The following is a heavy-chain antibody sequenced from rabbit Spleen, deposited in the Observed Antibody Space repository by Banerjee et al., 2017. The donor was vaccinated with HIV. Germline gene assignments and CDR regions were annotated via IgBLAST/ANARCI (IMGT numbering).Heavy chain of an antibody. D-gene: IGHD2-1*01. J-gene: IGHJ4*01. Sequence: QQLEESGGGLVKPGASLTLTCTASGVSFSFNSYMCWVRQAPGKGLEWIACIDSGSSGFTYFASWAKGRFTISKTSSTTVTLQMTRLTAADTATYFCATYVDYDGDFNLWGQGTLVTVS. CDR3: ATYVDYDGDFNL. CDR2: IDSGSSGFT. CDR1: GVSFSFNSY. V-gene: IGHV1S40*01.